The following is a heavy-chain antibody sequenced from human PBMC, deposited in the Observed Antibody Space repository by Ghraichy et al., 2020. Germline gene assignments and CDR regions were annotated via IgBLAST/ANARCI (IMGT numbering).Heavy chain of an antibody. CDR2: IYYSGST. CDR3: ARMNYDFWSGYPNWFDP. D-gene: IGHD3-3*01. J-gene: IGHJ5*02. Sequence: GSLRLSCTVSGGSVSSGSYYWSWIRQPPGKGLEWIGYIYYSGSTNYNPSLKSRVTISVDTSKNQFSLKLSSVTAADTAVYYCARMNYDFWSGYPNWFDPWGQGTLVTVSS. V-gene: IGHV4-61*01. CDR1: GGSVSSGSYY.